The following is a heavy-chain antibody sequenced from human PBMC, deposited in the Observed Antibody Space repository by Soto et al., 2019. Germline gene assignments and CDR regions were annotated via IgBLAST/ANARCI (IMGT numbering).Heavy chain of an antibody. CDR3: TTLRLDP. D-gene: IGHD2-21*02. Sequence: ASVKVSCKASGYTFTALYMNWVRQAPGQGLEWMGWVNPNTGLTKLAQKFQGRVTMTRDTSISTAYMELTRLTSDDTAVYYCTTLRLDPWGQGTLVTV. V-gene: IGHV1-2*02. CDR2: VNPNTGLT. CDR1: GYTFTALY. J-gene: IGHJ5*02.